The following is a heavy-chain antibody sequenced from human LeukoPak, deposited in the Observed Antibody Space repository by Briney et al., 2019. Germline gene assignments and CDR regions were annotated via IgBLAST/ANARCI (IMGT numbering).Heavy chain of an antibody. CDR2: ISAYNGNT. V-gene: IGHV1-18*01. D-gene: IGHD6-13*01. J-gene: IGHJ6*02. Sequence: ASVKVSCKASGYTFTSYGISRVRQAPGQGLEWMGWISAYNGNTNYAQKLQGRVTMTTDTSTSTAYMELRSLRSDDTAVYYCAREALSWQLVPYYYYGMDVWGQGTTVTVSS. CDR1: GYTFTSYG. CDR3: AREALSWQLVPYYYYGMDV.